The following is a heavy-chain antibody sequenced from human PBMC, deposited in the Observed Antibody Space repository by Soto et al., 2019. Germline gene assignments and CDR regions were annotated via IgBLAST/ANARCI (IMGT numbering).Heavy chain of an antibody. CDR1: GFTFSSYA. V-gene: IGHV3-23*01. CDR3: AKALLEDIVVVPAAMCYGMDV. CDR2: ISGSGGST. Sequence: GGSLRLSCAASGFTFSSYAMSWVRQAPGKGLEWVSAISGSGGSTYYADSVKGRFNISRDNSKNTLYLQMNSLRAEDTAVYYCAKALLEDIVVVPAAMCYGMDVWGQGTTVTVSS. J-gene: IGHJ6*02. D-gene: IGHD2-2*01.